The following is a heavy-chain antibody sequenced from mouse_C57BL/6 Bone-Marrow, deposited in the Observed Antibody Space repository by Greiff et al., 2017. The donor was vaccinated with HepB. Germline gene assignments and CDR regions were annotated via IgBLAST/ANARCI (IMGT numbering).Heavy chain of an antibody. D-gene: IGHD2-4*01. CDR1: GYTFTSYW. J-gene: IGHJ1*03. V-gene: IGHV1-69*01. CDR3: ARRMDYDYDWYFDV. Sequence: QVQLQQPGAELVMPGASVKLSCKASGYTFTSYWMHWVKQRPGQGLEWIGEIDPSDSYTNYNQKFKGKSTLTVDKSSSTAYMQLSSLTSEDSAVYYCARRMDYDYDWYFDVWGTGTTVTVSS. CDR2: IDPSDSYT.